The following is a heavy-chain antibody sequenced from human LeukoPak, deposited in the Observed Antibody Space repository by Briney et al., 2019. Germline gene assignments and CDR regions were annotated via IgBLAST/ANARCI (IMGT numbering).Heavy chain of an antibody. Sequence: GGSLRLSCAASGFTFSSYGMHWVRQAPGKGLEWVAFIRYDGSNKYYADSVKGRFTISRDNSKNTLYLQTNSLRAEDTAVYYCAKDGSPAVAGHFDYWGQGTLVTVSS. D-gene: IGHD6-19*01. CDR3: AKDGSPAVAGHFDY. CDR1: GFTFSSYG. V-gene: IGHV3-30*02. CDR2: IRYDGSNK. J-gene: IGHJ4*02.